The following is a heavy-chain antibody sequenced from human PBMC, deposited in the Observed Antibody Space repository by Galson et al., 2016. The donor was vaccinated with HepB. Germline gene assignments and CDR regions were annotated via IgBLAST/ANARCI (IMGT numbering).Heavy chain of an antibody. CDR3: AREGRSSNWNDWYFDL. CDR1: GFTFSNFW. V-gene: IGHV3-74*01. Sequence: SLRLSCAASGFTFSNFWMHWVRQAPGKGLVWVSRIKNDGSDISYADSVKGRFTISRENAKNSLYLQMNSLRAGDTAVYYCAREGRSSNWNDWYFDLWGQGTMVTVSS. J-gene: IGHJ3*01. CDR2: IKNDGSDI. D-gene: IGHD1-1*01.